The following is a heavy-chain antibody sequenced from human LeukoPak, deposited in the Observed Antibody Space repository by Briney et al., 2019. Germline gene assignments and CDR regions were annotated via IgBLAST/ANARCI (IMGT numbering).Heavy chain of an antibody. Sequence: GGSLRLSCAASGFTFSSYAMSWVRQAPGEGLEWVSAISGSGGSTYYADSVKGRFTISRDNSKNTLYLQMNSLRAEDTAVYYCARGKTSQNIVTRKTYNWFDPWGQGTLVTVSS. J-gene: IGHJ5*02. CDR3: ARGKTSQNIVTRKTYNWFDP. V-gene: IGHV3-23*01. CDR1: GFTFSSYA. CDR2: ISGSGGST. D-gene: IGHD2/OR15-2a*01.